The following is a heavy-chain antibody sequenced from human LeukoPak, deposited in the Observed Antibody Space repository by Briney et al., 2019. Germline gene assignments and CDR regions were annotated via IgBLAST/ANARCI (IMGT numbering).Heavy chain of an antibody. Sequence: SETLSLTCTVSGGSISNYYWNWIRQPPGKGLEWIGYIYYSGTTNYNPSLKSRVSMSVDTSKNQFSLKLSSVTAADTAVYYCARTPDYGGNGDYWGQGTLVTVSS. CDR2: IYYSGTT. J-gene: IGHJ4*02. V-gene: IGHV4-59*01. CDR1: GGSISNYY. D-gene: IGHD4-23*01. CDR3: ARTPDYGGNGDY.